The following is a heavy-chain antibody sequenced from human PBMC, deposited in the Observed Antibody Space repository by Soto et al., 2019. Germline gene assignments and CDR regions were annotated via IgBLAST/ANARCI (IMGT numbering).Heavy chain of an antibody. J-gene: IGHJ6*02. CDR3: ASRRAYYYGMDV. Sequence: PGGSLRLSCAASEFAFSGYCMHWVRQAPGKGLVWVSRINSDGSSTSYADSVKGRFTISRDNAKNTLYLQMNSLRAEDTAVYYCASRRAYYYGMDVWGQGTTVTVSS. V-gene: IGHV3-74*01. CDR1: EFAFSGYC. CDR2: INSDGSST.